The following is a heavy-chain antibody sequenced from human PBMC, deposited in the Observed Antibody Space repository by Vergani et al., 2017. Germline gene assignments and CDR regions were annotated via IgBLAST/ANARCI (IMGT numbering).Heavy chain of an antibody. D-gene: IGHD3-10*01. CDR3: AKAGSVTSGSLQYNFYMDV. Sequence: QVQLAESGGGRVQPGRSLRLSCAASGFSFSSHAIHWVRQAPGKGLEWVAVISNDGSKKYYADSVKGRFTISRDNSKNTLDLQMNSLRTQDTAVYYCAKAGSVTSGSLQYNFYMDVWGKGP. CDR2: ISNDGSKK. CDR1: GFSFSSHA. V-gene: IGHV3-30*18. J-gene: IGHJ6*03.